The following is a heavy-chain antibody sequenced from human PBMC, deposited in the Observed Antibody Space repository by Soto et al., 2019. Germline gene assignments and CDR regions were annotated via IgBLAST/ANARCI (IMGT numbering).Heavy chain of an antibody. CDR3: AGQWAAGYGAFDP. Sequence: QVKLQESGPGPEKPSGTLSLTCAVSGGSISNNRWWTWVRQAPGKGLEWIGEIHDRGSTNYNLSLKSRATVSIDRSKNQFSLEVRAVTAADTAVYYCAGQWAAGYGAFDPWGQGTLVTVSS. CDR2: IHDRGST. J-gene: IGHJ5*02. CDR1: GGSISNNRW. V-gene: IGHV4-4*02. D-gene: IGHD3-9*01.